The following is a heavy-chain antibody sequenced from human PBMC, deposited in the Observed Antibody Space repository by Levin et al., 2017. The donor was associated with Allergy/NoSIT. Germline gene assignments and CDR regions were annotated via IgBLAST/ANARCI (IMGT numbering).Heavy chain of an antibody. Sequence: GGSLRLSCVTSGFNFRSFGMDWVRQAPGKGLEWLAVIWYDASNQYYADSVRGRFTISRDNSKNTVYLHMRNLRAEDTAVYYCAREKVASFDYWGQGTLVAVSS. CDR1: GFNFRSFG. CDR3: AREKVASFDY. D-gene: IGHD2-15*01. J-gene: IGHJ4*02. V-gene: IGHV3-33*01. CDR2: IWYDASNQ.